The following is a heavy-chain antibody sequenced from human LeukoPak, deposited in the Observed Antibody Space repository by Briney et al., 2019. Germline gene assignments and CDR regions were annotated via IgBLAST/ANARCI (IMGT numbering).Heavy chain of an antibody. J-gene: IGHJ4*02. D-gene: IGHD6-19*01. CDR2: IYSAGST. V-gene: IGHV3-66*01. CDR1: GFSVSSHY. Sequence: GGSLRLSCAASGFSVSSHYISWVRQPPGKGLEWVSIIYSAGSTYYADSVRGRFAISRDSSRNMVYLQMNSLRAEDTAVYYCAKDGYSSGWYGRDYWGQGTLVTVSS. CDR3: AKDGYSSGWYGRDY.